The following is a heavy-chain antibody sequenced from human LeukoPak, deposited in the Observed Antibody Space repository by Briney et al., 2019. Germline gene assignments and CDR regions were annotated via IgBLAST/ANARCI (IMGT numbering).Heavy chain of an antibody. CDR1: GYTFTGYY. Sequence: ASVKVSCKASGYTFTGYYMHWVRQAPGQGLEWMGWINPNSGGTNYAQKFQGRVTMTRDTSIGTAYMELSRLRSDDTAVYYCARDHGGYNLYFDYWGQGTLVTVSS. CDR2: INPNSGGT. CDR3: ARDHGGYNLYFDY. V-gene: IGHV1-2*02. J-gene: IGHJ4*02. D-gene: IGHD5-24*01.